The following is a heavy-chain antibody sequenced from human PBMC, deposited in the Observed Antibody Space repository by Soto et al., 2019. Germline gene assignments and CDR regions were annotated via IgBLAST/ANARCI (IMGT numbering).Heavy chain of an antibody. V-gene: IGHV3-66*01. J-gene: IGHJ4*02. CDR2: IYRGDGT. Sequence: EVQLVESGGGLVQPGGSLRLSCAVSGFTVSSNYMSWVRQAPGKGPEWVSGIYRGDGTYYADSVKGRFTISRDKSKNTLYLQMNSLRAEDTAVYYCARGAENYDILTGYSEGTLDYWGQGTLVTVSS. CDR3: ARGAENYDILTGYSEGTLDY. CDR1: GFTVSSNY. D-gene: IGHD3-9*01.